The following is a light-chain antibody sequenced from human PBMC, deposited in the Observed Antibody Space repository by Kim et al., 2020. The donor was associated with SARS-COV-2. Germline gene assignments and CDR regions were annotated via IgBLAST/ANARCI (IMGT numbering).Light chain of an antibody. J-gene: IGLJ2*01. Sequence: GKTARITGEGDNIGSKRVHWYQRKQGQGPVMVVSYDSDRPSGIPERFSGSNSGNTATLIIRRVEAGDEADYYCQVWDNTSDQVVFGGGTQLTVL. CDR3: QVWDNTSDQVV. CDR2: YDS. V-gene: IGLV3-21*03. CDR1: NIGSKR.